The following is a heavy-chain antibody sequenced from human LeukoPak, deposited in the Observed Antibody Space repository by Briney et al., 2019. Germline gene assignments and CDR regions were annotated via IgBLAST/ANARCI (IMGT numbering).Heavy chain of an antibody. J-gene: IGHJ3*02. V-gene: IGHV1-8*03. Sequence: ASEKVSCKASGYTFTSYDINWVRQATGQGLEWMGWMNPNSGNTGYAQKFQGRVTITRNTSISTAYMELSSLRSEDTAVYYCARGGGSSTADAFDIWGQGTMVTVSS. CDR3: ARGGGSSTADAFDI. CDR1: GYTFTSYD. CDR2: MNPNSGNT. D-gene: IGHD2-2*01.